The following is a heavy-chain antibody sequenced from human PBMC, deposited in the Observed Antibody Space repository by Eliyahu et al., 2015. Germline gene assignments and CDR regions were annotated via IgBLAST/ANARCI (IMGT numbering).Heavy chain of an antibody. CDR3: ARANEVEVGATDY. Sequence: QVQLVQSGAEVKKPGASVKVSCKASGXTFTSXYMHWVRQAPGKGVEWMGINNPSGGSTSYAQKFQGRVTMTRDTSTSTVYMELSSLRSEDTAVYYCARANEVEVGATDYWGQGTLVTVSS. CDR2: NNPSGGST. CDR1: GXTFTSXY. D-gene: IGHD1-26*01. J-gene: IGHJ4*02. V-gene: IGHV1-46*01.